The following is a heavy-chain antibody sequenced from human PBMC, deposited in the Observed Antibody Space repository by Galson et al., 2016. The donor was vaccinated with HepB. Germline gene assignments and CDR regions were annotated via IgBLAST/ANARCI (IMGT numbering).Heavy chain of an antibody. J-gene: IGHJ5*02. D-gene: IGHD3-3*01. CDR1: GFSFSRYW. CDR3: ARENFWKLDQ. CDR2: IGADGTAN. Sequence: SLRLSCAASGFSFSRYWMAWVRQAPGKGLEWVGNIGADGTANDYVGSVKGRFTMSRDNAQKSLFLQMTSLRVDDTAVYYCARENFWKLDQWGQGTLVTVSS. V-gene: IGHV3-7*03.